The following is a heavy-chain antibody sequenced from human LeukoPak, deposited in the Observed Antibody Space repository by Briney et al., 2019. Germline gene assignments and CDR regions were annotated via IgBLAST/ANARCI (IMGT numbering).Heavy chain of an antibody. CDR1: GFTFSSYS. D-gene: IGHD1-26*01. Sequence: GGFLRLSCAASGFTFSSYSMNWVRQAPGKGLERVSSISSSSSYIYYADSVKGRFTISRDNAKNSLYLQMNSLRAEDTAVYYCARDRQWEPPQSGGDAFDIWGQGTMVTVSS. J-gene: IGHJ3*02. CDR3: ARDRQWEPPQSGGDAFDI. CDR2: ISSSSSYI. V-gene: IGHV3-21*01.